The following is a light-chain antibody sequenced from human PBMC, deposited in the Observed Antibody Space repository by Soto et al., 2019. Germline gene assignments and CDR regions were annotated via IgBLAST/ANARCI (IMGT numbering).Light chain of an antibody. CDR1: QSVGSS. J-gene: IGKJ3*01. Sequence: LTQSPAPLSVSPGEGATLSCMARQSVGSSLAWYPQKPGQAPRLLMFDSSTRATGVPAKFSGSGSGTECTLTISSLHSEDLAMFFCQQYDYWPLTFGPGTRVDI. CDR2: DSS. V-gene: IGKV3-15*01. CDR3: QQYDYWPLT.